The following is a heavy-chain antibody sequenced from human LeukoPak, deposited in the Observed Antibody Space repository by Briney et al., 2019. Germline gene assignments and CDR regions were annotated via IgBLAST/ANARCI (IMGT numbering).Heavy chain of an antibody. CDR2: INHSGST. Sequence: SETLSLTCAVYGGSFSGYYWSWIRQPPGKGLEWIGEINHSGSTNYNPSLKSRVTILVDTSKNQFSLKLSSVTAADTAVYYCARGSIAVAGTSYYYYGMDVWGQGTTVTVSS. CDR1: GGSFSGYY. J-gene: IGHJ6*02. V-gene: IGHV4-34*01. CDR3: ARGSIAVAGTSYYYYGMDV. D-gene: IGHD6-19*01.